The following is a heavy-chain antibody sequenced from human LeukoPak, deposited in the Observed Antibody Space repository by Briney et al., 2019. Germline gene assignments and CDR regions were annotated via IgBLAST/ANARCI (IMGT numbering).Heavy chain of an antibody. Sequence: SETLSLTCTVSGGSISTYYWTWIRQPAGMGLEWIGRIYTSGTPNYNPSLKSRVTMSVDTSKNQFSLKLSSVTAADTAVYYCARGSSSSSNWFDPWGQGTLVTVSS. D-gene: IGHD6-6*01. V-gene: IGHV4-4*07. J-gene: IGHJ5*02. CDR2: IYTSGTP. CDR1: GGSISTYY. CDR3: ARGSSSSSNWFDP.